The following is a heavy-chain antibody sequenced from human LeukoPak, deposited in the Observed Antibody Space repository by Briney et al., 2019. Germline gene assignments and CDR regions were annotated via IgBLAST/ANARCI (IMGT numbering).Heavy chain of an antibody. D-gene: IGHD1-26*01. CDR3: ARVRSGSLLDY. CDR1: GFTVSSNY. V-gene: IGHV3-53*01. CDR2: IYSGGST. Sequence: GGSLRLSCPASGFTVSSNYMSWVRQAPGKGLEWVSVIYSGGSTYYADSVKGRFTISRDNSKNTLYLQMNSLRAEDTAVYYCARVRSGSLLDYWGQGTLVTVSS. J-gene: IGHJ4*02.